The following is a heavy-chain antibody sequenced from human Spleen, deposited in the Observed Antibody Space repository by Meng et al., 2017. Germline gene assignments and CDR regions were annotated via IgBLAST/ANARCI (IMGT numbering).Heavy chain of an antibody. V-gene: IGHV4-59*01. CDR3: ARGVIAAAGPFY. Sequence: GSLRLSCTVSGGSISIYYWTWIRQPPGKGLEYIGYIYYTGSTNYNPSLKSRVTISLDTSKNQFSLNLSSVTAADTAVYYCARGVIAAAGPFYWGQGTLVTVSS. CDR1: GGSISIYY. D-gene: IGHD6-13*01. CDR2: IYYTGST. J-gene: IGHJ4*02.